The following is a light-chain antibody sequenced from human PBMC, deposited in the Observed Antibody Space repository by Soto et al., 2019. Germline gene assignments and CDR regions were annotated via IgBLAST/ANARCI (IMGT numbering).Light chain of an antibody. CDR1: QSGNSN. CDR2: GAS. J-gene: IGKJ1*01. CDR3: QQYNTWPWT. V-gene: IGKV3-15*01. Sequence: ETVITKWPAALSVSPGARAILSCSARQSGNSNLAWYQQKLGQAPRVLIYGASTRATGIPDRFSGSGSGTEFILTISSLQSEDFAVYYCQQYNTWPWTFGQGTKVDI.